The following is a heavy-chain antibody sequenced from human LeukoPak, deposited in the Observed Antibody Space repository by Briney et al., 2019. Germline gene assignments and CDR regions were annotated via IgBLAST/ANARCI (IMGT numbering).Heavy chain of an antibody. CDR1: GFTFSSYS. CDR3: ATGITMVRGVIVRYYYYMDV. V-gene: IGHV3-21*01. D-gene: IGHD3-10*01. Sequence: GGSLRLSCAASGFTFSSYSMNWVRQAPGKGLEWVSSISSSSSYIYYADSVKGRFTISRDNAKNSLYLQMNSLRAEDTAVYYCATGITMVRGVIVRYYYYMDVWGKGTTVTISS. CDR2: ISSSSSYI. J-gene: IGHJ6*03.